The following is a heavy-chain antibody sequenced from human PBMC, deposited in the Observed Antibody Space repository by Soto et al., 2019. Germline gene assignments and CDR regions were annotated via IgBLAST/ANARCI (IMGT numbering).Heavy chain of an antibody. CDR2: INHSGST. Sequence: QVQLQQWGAGLLKPSETLSLTCAVYGGSFSGYYWSWIRQPPGKGLEWIGEINHSGSTNYNPSLKSRVTISVDTSKNQFSLKLSSVTAADTAVYYCARVVFSSGWEDYWGQGTLVTVSS. D-gene: IGHD6-19*01. CDR1: GGSFSGYY. V-gene: IGHV4-34*01. J-gene: IGHJ4*02. CDR3: ARVVFSSGWEDY.